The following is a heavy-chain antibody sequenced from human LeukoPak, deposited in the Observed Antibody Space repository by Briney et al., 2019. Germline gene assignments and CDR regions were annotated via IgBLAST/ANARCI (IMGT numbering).Heavy chain of an antibody. J-gene: IGHJ4*02. CDR2: INHSGST. CDR3: ARLPRRYCSGGSCQETY. Sequence: SGTLSLTCAVSGGSISSSNWWSWVRQPPGKGLEWIGEINHSGSTNYNPSLKSRVTISVDTSKNQFSLKLSSVTAADTAVYYCARLPRRYCSGGSCQETYWGQGTLVTVSS. V-gene: IGHV4-4*02. D-gene: IGHD2-15*01. CDR1: GGSISSSNW.